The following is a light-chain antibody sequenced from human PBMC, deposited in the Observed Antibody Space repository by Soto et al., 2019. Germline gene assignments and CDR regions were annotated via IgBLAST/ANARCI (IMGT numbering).Light chain of an antibody. J-gene: IGKJ1*01. V-gene: IGKV1-5*01. CDR1: QRINDW. CDR2: DAS. Sequence: ADRVIITCRASQRINDWLAWYQQKPGKAPKLLIYDASTLESGVPSRFSGTASGTEFTLTINSLQPDDFATYYCQQYNSYSFGQGTKVDIK. CDR3: QQYNSYS.